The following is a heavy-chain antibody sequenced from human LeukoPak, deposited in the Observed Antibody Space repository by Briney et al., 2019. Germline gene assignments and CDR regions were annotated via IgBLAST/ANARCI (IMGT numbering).Heavy chain of an antibody. Sequence: PGGSLRLSCAASGFTFSSYWMSWVRQAPGKGLEWVANIKQDGSEKYYVDSVKGRFTISRDNAKNSLYLQMNSLRAEDTAVYYCARDGPRDYDDYYFDYWGQGTLVTVSS. D-gene: IGHD4-17*01. V-gene: IGHV3-7*01. CDR2: IKQDGSEK. CDR3: ARDGPRDYDDYYFDY. CDR1: GFTFSSYW. J-gene: IGHJ4*02.